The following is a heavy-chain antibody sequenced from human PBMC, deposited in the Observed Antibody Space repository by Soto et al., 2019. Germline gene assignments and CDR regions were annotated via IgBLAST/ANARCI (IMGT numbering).Heavy chain of an antibody. V-gene: IGHV4-31*03. Sequence: SETLSLTCSVSGASISSGGYYWNWIRQHPGKGLEWIGYIYYSGTTYYNPSLKSRVTISVDTSKNQFSLKLSSVTAADTAVYYCAASCVGCGGFNYYGMDVWGQGNTVTVSS. CDR3: AASCVGCGGFNYYGMDV. J-gene: IGHJ6*02. D-gene: IGHD2-21*01. CDR1: GASISSGGYY. CDR2: IYYSGTT.